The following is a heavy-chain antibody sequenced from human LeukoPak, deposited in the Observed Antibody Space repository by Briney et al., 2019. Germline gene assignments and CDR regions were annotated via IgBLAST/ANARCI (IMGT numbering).Heavy chain of an antibody. V-gene: IGHV3-21*01. Sequence: GGSLRLSCAASGFTFSSYSMNWVRQAPGKGLEWVSSISSSSSYIYYADSVKGRFTISRDNAKNSLYLQMNSLRAEDTAAYYCARDQGLGIYVWGSYGAFDIWGQGTMVTVSS. J-gene: IGHJ3*02. CDR1: GFTFSSYS. D-gene: IGHD3-16*01. CDR2: ISSSSSYI. CDR3: ARDQGLGIYVWGSYGAFDI.